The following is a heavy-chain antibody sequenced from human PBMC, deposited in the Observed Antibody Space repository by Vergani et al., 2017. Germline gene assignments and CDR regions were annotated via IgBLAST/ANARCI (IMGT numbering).Heavy chain of an antibody. D-gene: IGHD5-12*01. J-gene: IGHJ4*02. CDR2: IYTSGAP. CDR1: GGSFSTGGQS. CDR3: ARDPGYDDNYFDY. Sequence: QVQLQESGPGLVKPSQTLSLTCTVSGGSFSTGGQSWTWLRQSAGKGLEWIGRIYTSGAPNNNPSLGSRAIMSVDATKKQFSLKLSSVPAADTAVYYGARDPGYDDNYFDYWGQGTLVTVSS. V-gene: IGHV4-61*02.